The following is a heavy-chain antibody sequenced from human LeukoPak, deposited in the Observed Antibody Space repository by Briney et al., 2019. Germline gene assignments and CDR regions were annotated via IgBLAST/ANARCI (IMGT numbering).Heavy chain of an antibody. Sequence: SQTLSLTCTVSGGSISSGSYYWSWIRQPAGKGLERIGRIYTSGSTNYNPSLKSRVIISVDTSKNQFSLKPTSVTAADTAVYYCGRTGGYSSPLGVWGQGTLVTVSS. CDR3: GRTGGYSSPLGV. V-gene: IGHV4-61*02. CDR1: GGSISSGSYY. CDR2: IYTSGST. D-gene: IGHD5-18*01. J-gene: IGHJ4*02.